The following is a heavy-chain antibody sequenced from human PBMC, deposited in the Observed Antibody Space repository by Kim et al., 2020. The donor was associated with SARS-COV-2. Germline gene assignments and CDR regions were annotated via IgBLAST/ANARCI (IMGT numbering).Heavy chain of an antibody. CDR1: GYTFTSYA. D-gene: IGHD3-10*01. Sequence: ASVKVSCKASGYTFTSYAMNWVRQAPGQGLEWMGWINTNTGNPTYAQGFTGRFVFSLDTSVSTAYLQISSLKAEDTAVYYCARGDVGSGSSYAFDIWGQGTMVTVSS. CDR3: ARGDVGSGSSYAFDI. V-gene: IGHV7-4-1*02. CDR2: INTNTGNP. J-gene: IGHJ3*02.